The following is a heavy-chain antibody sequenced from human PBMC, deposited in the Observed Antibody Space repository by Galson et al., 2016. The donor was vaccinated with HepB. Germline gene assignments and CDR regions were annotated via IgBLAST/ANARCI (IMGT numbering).Heavy chain of an antibody. CDR1: FTFSTYW. J-gene: IGHJ3*02. CDR2: IKRDGSEE. CDR3: ARDKTYYGSGSYGSGSYFDAFDI. D-gene: IGHD3-10*01. V-gene: IGHV3-7*03. Sequence: FTFSTYWMTWVRQAPGKGLEWVANIKRDGSEENYVDSVKGRFTISRDNAKNSLHLQMNSLRAEDTAVYYCARDKTYYGSGSYGSGSYFDAFDIWGQGTMVTVSS.